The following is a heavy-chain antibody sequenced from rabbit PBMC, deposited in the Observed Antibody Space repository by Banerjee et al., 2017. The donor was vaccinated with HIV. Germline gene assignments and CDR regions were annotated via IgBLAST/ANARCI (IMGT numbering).Heavy chain of an antibody. CDR1: GFSFSSGYW. J-gene: IGHJ4*01. D-gene: IGHD6-1*01. CDR2: IYAGSSGSA. CDR3: ARSTSGHADHAYDL. V-gene: IGHV1S45*01. Sequence: QEELEESGGDLVKPEGSLTLTCTASGFSFSSGYWICWVRQAPGKGLEWIGTIYAGSSGSAYYASWVNGRFTISKTSSTTVTLQMTSLTAADTATYFCARSTSGHADHAYDLWGPGTLVTVS.